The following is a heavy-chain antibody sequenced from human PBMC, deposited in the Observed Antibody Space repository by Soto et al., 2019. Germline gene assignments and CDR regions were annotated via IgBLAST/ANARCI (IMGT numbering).Heavy chain of an antibody. CDR1: GYTFTSYD. J-gene: IGHJ6*02. CDR2: MNPNSGNT. V-gene: IGHV1-8*01. Sequence: QVQLVQSGAEVKKPGASVKVSCKASGYTFTSYDINWVRQATGQGLEWMGWMNPNSGNTGYAQKFQGRVTMTRNTSISTGYMELSTLRSEDTGVYYCARDPDYYYGMDVWGQGTTVTVSS. CDR3: ARDPDYYYGMDV.